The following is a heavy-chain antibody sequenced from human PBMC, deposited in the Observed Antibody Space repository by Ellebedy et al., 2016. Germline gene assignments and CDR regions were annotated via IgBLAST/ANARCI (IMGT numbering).Heavy chain of an antibody. Sequence: SGPTLVKPTQTLTLTCTFSGFSLDTSAVVVGWIRQPPGKALEWLSFIYGNDDKRYRPSLRSRLTITKDTSKNQVVLTMTNMEPVDTGTYFFAHKSTNREVDYWGQGTLVTVSS. CDR3: AHKSTNREVDY. J-gene: IGHJ4*02. V-gene: IGHV2-5*01. CDR2: IYGNDDK. CDR1: GFSLDTSAVV. D-gene: IGHD1-14*01.